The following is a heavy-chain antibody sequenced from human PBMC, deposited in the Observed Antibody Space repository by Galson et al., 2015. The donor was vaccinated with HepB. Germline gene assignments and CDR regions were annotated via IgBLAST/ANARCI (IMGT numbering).Heavy chain of an antibody. V-gene: IGHV3-30*03. J-gene: IGHJ4*03. CDR2: ISYDGSNK. D-gene: IGHD1-7*01. CDR3: ARCGPETGTTDYFDY. Sequence: SLRLSCAASGFTFSSYGMHWVRQAPGKGLEWVAVISYDGSNKYYADSVKGRFTISRDNSKNTLYLQMNSLRAEDTAVYYCARCGPETGTTDYFDYWGQGTMVTVSS. CDR1: GFTFSSYG.